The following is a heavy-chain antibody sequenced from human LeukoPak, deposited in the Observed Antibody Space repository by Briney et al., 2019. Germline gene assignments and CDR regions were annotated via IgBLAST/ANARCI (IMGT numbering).Heavy chain of an antibody. D-gene: IGHD2-15*01. V-gene: IGHV1-2*02. J-gene: IGHJ6*03. CDR2: INPNSGGT. CDR1: GYTFTGYY. CDR3: ARGRQVVVAAHYYYYMDV. Sequence: GASVKVSCKASGYTFTGYYMHWVRQAPGQGLEWMGWINPNSGGTNYAPKFQGRVTMTRDTSISTAYMELSRLRSDDTAVYYCARGRQVVVAAHYYYYMDVWGKGTTVTVSS.